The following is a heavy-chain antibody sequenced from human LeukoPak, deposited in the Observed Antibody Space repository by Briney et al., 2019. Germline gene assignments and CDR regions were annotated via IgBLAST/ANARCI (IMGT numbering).Heavy chain of an antibody. V-gene: IGHV4-30-4*01. CDR2: IYYSGST. CDR3: ARGVLRYFDRLLHHDAFDI. Sequence: TSQTLSLTCTVSGGSISSGDYYWSWIRQPPGKGLEWIGYIYYSGSTYYNPSLKSRVTISVDTSKNQFSLKLSSVTAADTAVYYCARGVLRYFDRLLHHDAFDIWGQGTMVTVSS. D-gene: IGHD3-9*01. CDR1: GGSISSGDYY. J-gene: IGHJ3*02.